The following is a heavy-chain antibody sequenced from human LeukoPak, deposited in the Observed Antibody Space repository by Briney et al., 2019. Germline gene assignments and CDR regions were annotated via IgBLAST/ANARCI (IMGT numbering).Heavy chain of an antibody. D-gene: IGHD3-9*01. CDR2: ISSSSSYI. CDR3: ARAPRYYDILTGYSMQDAFDI. CDR1: GLTFSSYS. Sequence: GGSLRLSCAASGLTFSSYSMNWVRQAPGKGLEWVSSISSSSSYIYYADSVKGRFTISRDNAKNSLYLQMNSLRAEDTAVYYCARAPRYYDILTGYSMQDAFDIWGQGTMVTVSS. V-gene: IGHV3-21*01. J-gene: IGHJ3*02.